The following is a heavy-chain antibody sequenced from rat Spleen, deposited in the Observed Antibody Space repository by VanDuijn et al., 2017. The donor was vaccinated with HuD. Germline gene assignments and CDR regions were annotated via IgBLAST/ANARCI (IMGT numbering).Heavy chain of an antibody. D-gene: IGHD1-2*01. CDR3: ARDYSNYFPYWYFDF. V-gene: IGHV5-7*01. Sequence: EVQLVESGGGLVQPGRSLKLSCAASGFTFSDYNMAWVRQAPKKGLEWVATISYDGSSTSYRDSVKGRFTISRDNAKSTLYLQMDSLRSEDTATYYCARDYSNYFPYWYFDFWGPGTMVTVSS. CDR2: ISYDGSST. CDR1: GFTFSDYN. J-gene: IGHJ1*01.